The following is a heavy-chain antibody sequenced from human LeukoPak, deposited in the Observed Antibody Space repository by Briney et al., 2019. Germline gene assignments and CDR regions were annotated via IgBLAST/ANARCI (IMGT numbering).Heavy chain of an antibody. D-gene: IGHD3-10*01. J-gene: IGHJ4*02. CDR2: INSDGSST. CDR3: VRSTRWFGEFDNYFDY. V-gene: IGHV3-74*01. Sequence: TGGSLRLSCAASGFTFSSYWMHWVRQAPGKGLVWVSRINSDGSSTSYADSVKGRFTISRDNAKNTLYLQMNSLRAEDTAVYYCVRSTRWFGEFDNYFDYWGQGTLVSVSS. CDR1: GFTFSSYW.